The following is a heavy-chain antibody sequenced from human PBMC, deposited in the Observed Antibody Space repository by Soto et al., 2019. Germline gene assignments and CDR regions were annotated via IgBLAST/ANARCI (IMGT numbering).Heavy chain of an antibody. CDR1: GASLSSSY. CDR2: ISYSGHT. D-gene: IGHD6-19*01. CDR3: ARGSGWHLY. J-gene: IGHJ4*02. Sequence: SEPLSLTCTVSGASLSSSYWSWIRQPPGKGLEWIGYISYSGHTNYNPSLTSRVALSVDTSKNQFSLKVTSVTAADTAVYYCARGSGWHLYWGQGTPVTVSS. V-gene: IGHV4-59*01.